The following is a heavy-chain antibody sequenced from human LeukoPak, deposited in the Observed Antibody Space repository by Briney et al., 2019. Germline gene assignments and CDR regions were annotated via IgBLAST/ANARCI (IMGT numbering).Heavy chain of an antibody. J-gene: IGHJ4*02. CDR3: ARERYRTGYSSSYLGY. V-gene: IGHV1-2*02. Sequence: ASVKVSCKASGYTFTGYYMHWVRQAPGQGLEWMGWINPNSGGTNYAQKFQGRVTMTRDTSISTAYMELSRLRSDDTAVYYCARERYRTGYSSSYLGYWGQGTLVTVSS. D-gene: IGHD6-13*01. CDR1: GYTFTGYY. CDR2: INPNSGGT.